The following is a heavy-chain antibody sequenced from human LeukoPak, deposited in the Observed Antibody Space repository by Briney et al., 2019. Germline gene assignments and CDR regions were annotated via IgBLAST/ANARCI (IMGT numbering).Heavy chain of an antibody. CDR3: AKWVGTLGSLDY. J-gene: IGHJ4*02. V-gene: IGHV3-48*04. Sequence: GRSLRLSCAAAGFTFGSYSINWVRQAPGKGLEWLAYISSVSNAIYYAESVRGRFTISRDNAKNSLYLQMNSLRAEATTVYYCAKWVGTLGSLDYWGQGTLVTVSS. CDR1: GFTFGSYS. D-gene: IGHD4-23*01. CDR2: ISSVSNAI.